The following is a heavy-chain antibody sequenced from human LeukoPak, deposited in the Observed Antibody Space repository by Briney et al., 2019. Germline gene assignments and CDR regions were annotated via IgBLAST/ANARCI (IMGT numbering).Heavy chain of an antibody. V-gene: IGHV4-39*01. CDR3: ARQHHRINWFDP. Sequence: PSETLSLTCSVSGGSISSSSSYWGWIRQPPGKGLEWIGSIYYSGSSFDNPALKSRVTISVDTSKNQFSLKLSSVTAADTAVYYCARQHHRINWFDPWGQGTLVTVSS. CDR1: GGSISSSSSY. CDR2: IYYSGSS. J-gene: IGHJ5*02.